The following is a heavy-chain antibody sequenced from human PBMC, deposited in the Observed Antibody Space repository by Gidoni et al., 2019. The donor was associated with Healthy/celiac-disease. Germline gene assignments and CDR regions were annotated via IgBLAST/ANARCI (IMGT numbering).Heavy chain of an antibody. CDR1: GYSIRSGYD. D-gene: IGHD2-21*01. CDR2: IYHSGST. J-gene: IGHJ4*02. CDR3: ARGSGRDCYNFFGGGDLDY. V-gene: IGHV4-38-2*01. Sequence: QVQLQESGPGLVKPSETLSLPCAVAGYSIRSGYDWGWLRQPPGKGLECIGVIYHSGSTSYNPSLKSRVTIALDTSKNQFSLKLSSVTASDTAVYYCARGSGRDCYNFFGGGDLDYWGQGTLVTVSS.